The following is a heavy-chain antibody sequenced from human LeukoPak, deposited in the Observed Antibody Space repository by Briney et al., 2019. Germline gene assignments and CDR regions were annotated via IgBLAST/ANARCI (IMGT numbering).Heavy chain of an antibody. D-gene: IGHD2-2*01. CDR2: INHSGST. CDR3: ARSYCSSTSCYAVGGGWFDP. Sequence: KPSETLCLTCAVYGGSFSGYYWSWIRQPPGEGLERIGEINHSGSTNYNPSLKSRVTISVDTSKNQFSLKLSSVTAADTAVYYCARSYCSSTSCYAVGGGWFDPWGQGTLVTVSS. V-gene: IGHV4-34*01. J-gene: IGHJ5*02. CDR1: GGSFSGYY.